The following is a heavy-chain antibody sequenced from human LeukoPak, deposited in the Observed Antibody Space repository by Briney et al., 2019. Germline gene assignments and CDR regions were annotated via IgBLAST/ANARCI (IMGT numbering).Heavy chain of an antibody. J-gene: IGHJ4*02. D-gene: IGHD6-19*01. Sequence: GGSLRLSCAASGFTFSSYAMHWVRQAPGKGLEWVAVISYDGSNKYYADSVKGRFTISRDNSKNTLYLQMNSLRAEDTAVYYCARDGPPYSSGWYGSDYWGQGTLVTVSS. V-gene: IGHV3-30*04. CDR1: GFTFSSYA. CDR3: ARDGPPYSSGWYGSDY. CDR2: ISYDGSNK.